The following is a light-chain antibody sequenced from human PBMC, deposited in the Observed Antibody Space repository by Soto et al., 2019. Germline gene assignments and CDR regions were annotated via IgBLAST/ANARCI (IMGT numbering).Light chain of an antibody. CDR1: SSDIGGYDY. J-gene: IGLJ2*01. Sequence: QSALTQPASVSGSPGQSITLSCTGTSSDIGGYDYVSWYQRHPGKAPKLIIYDVNNRPSGVSNRFSGSKSGNTASLNISGRQAEDEADYYCTSYASGSSHVVFGGGTKLTVL. V-gene: IGLV2-14*01. CDR3: TSYASGSSHVV. CDR2: DVN.